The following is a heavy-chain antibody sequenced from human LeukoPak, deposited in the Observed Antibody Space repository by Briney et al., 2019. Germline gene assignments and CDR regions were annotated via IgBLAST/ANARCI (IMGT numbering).Heavy chain of an antibody. V-gene: IGHV4-59*01. J-gene: IGHJ3*02. CDR3: ARDFRGSVDAFDI. Sequence: SETLSLTCTVSGGSISDYYWNWMRQPPGKGLEWIGYIYYSGSTNYNPSLKSRVSISVDTSKNQFSLKLSSVTAADTAVYYCARDFRGSVDAFDIWGQGTMVAVSS. CDR1: GGSISDYY. CDR2: IYYSGST.